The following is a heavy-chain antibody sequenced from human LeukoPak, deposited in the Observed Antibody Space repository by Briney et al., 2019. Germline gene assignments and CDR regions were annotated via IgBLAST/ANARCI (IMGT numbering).Heavy chain of an antibody. Sequence: SETLSLTCTVSGGSINNYYWSWIRQPPGKGLEWIGYIYYSGSTNYNPSLKSRVTISVDRSKNQFSLKLSSVTAADTAVYYCARAGDSDTYYCPFQHWGQGTLVTVSS. D-gene: IGHD3-10*01. CDR2: IYYSGST. V-gene: IGHV4-59*12. CDR3: ARAGDSDTYYCPFQH. J-gene: IGHJ1*01. CDR1: GGSINNYY.